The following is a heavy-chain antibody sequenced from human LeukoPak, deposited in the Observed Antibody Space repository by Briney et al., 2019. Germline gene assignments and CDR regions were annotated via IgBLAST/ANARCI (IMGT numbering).Heavy chain of an antibody. J-gene: IGHJ4*02. V-gene: IGHV4-34*01. CDR1: GGSFSGYH. CDR2: INHSGST. D-gene: IGHD1-1*01. CDR3: ARRQRRGYFDY. Sequence: SETLSLTCAVYGGSFSGYHWSWIRQPPGKGLEWIGEINHSGSTNYNPSLKSRVTISVDTSKNQFSLKLSSVTAADTAVYYCARRQRRGYFDYWGQGTLVTVSS.